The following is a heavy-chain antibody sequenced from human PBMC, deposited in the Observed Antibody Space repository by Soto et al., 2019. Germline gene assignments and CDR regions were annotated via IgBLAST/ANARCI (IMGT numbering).Heavy chain of an antibody. V-gene: IGHV1-2*04. CDR3: ARDDDYGDYELSY. J-gene: IGHJ4*02. CDR2: INPNSGGT. D-gene: IGHD4-17*01. Sequence: ALVKVSCKASGYTFTGYYMHWVRQAPGQGLEWMGWINPNSGGTNYAQKFQGWVTMTRDTSISTAYMELSRLRSDDTAVYYCARDDDYGDYELSYWGQGTLVTVSS. CDR1: GYTFTGYY.